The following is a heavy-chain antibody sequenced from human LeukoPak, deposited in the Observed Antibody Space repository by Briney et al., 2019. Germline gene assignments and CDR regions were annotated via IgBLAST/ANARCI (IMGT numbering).Heavy chain of an antibody. J-gene: IGHJ5*02. CDR2: ISAYNGNT. D-gene: IGHD6-6*01. V-gene: IGHV1-18*01. CDR3: ARTSIAARDSEFDP. CDR1: GSTFTSNG. Sequence: GASVKLSCNASGSTFTSNGISWERQALGQRLEWMGWISAYNGNTNHAQKLQGRVTMTTDTSTTTAYMELRSLRSDDTAVYYCARTSIAARDSEFDPWGQGTLVTVSS.